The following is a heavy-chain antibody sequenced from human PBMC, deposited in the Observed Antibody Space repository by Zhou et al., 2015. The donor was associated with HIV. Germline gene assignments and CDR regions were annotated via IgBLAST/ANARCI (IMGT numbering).Heavy chain of an antibody. Sequence: SSYAISWVRQAPGQGLEWMGGIIPIFGTANYAQKFQGRVTITADESTSTAYMELSSLRSEDTAVYYCARSNYYDSRGVFDYWGQGTLVTVSS. CDR2: IIPIFGTA. D-gene: IGHD3-22*01. CDR1: SSYA. CDR3: ARSNYYDSRGVFDY. J-gene: IGHJ4*02. V-gene: IGHV1-69*01.